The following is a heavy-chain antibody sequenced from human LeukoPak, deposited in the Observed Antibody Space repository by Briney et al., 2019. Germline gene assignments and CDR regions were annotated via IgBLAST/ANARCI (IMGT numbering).Heavy chain of an antibody. CDR1: GFTFSNYW. CDR3: VRDGGVSGYDLLDY. D-gene: IGHD5-12*01. V-gene: IGHV3-7*01. J-gene: IGHJ4*02. CDR2: INQDGSEE. Sequence: GGSLRLSCAASGFTFSNYWMSWVRQASRKGLEWVAHINQDGSEEHYMDSVKARFIISRDNAKNSLSLQMDSLRAEDTAVYYCVRDGGVSGYDLLDYWGQGALVTVSS.